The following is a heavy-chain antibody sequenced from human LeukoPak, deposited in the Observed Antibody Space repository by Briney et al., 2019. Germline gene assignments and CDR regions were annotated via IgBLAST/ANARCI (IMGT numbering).Heavy chain of an antibody. CDR1: GYTFTSYY. CDR3: ARGGDYVWGSYRSRFDY. CDR2: INPSGGST. V-gene: IGHV1-46*01. Sequence: GASVKVSCKASGYTFTSYYMHWVRQAPGQGLEWMGIINPSGGSTSYAQKFQGRVTMTRDMSTSTVDMELSSLRSEDPAVYYCARGGDYVWGSYRSRFDYWGQGTLVTVSS. D-gene: IGHD3-16*02. J-gene: IGHJ4*02.